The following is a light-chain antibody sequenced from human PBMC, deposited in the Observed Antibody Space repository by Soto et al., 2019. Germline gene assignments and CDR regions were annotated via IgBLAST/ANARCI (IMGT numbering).Light chain of an antibody. CDR2: AAS. J-gene: IGKJ2*01. Sequence: DIQMTQSPSSVSASVGDRVTITCRASQGISSWVAWYQQKPGKAPELLIYAASSLQSGVPSRFSGSGSGTEFTLTISSLQPEDFATYYCQQANSFPPTFGQGTKLEIK. V-gene: IGKV1-12*01. CDR1: QGISSW. CDR3: QQANSFPPT.